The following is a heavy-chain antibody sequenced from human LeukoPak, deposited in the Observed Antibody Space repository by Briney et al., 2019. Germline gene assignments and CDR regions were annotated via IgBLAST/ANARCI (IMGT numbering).Heavy chain of an antibody. CDR1: GYTFTGYY. V-gene: IGHV1-2*04. D-gene: IGHD3-22*01. CDR2: INPNSGGT. Sequence: ASVKGSCKASGYTFTGYYMHWVRQAPGQGLEWMGWINPNSGGTNYAQKFQGWFTMTRDTSISTAYMELSRLRSDDTAVYYCARDLSPWYDSSGYYYDYWGQGTLVTVSS. J-gene: IGHJ4*02. CDR3: ARDLSPWYDSSGYYYDY.